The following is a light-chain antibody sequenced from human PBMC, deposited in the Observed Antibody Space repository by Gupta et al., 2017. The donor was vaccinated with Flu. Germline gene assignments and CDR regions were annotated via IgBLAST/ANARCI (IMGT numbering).Light chain of an antibody. CDR1: NRDVGGYDY. Sequence: QAALTQPASVSGSPGQSITVSCTGTNRDVGGYDYVSWHQLHTGKVTRLLIYAVSDRPSGVSSRFSGSKSGNTASLTISWLLPEDEAHYYCSSFTASSTVVFGGETKVTVL. V-gene: IGLV2-14*01. J-gene: IGLJ2*01. CDR3: SSFTASSTVV. CDR2: AVS.